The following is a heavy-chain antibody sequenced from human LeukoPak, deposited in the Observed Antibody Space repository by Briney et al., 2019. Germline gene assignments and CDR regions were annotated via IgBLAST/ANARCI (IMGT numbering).Heavy chain of an antibody. D-gene: IGHD1-14*01. J-gene: IGHJ4*02. CDR1: GFTFSSYW. CDR3: ARINQADDY. CDR2: INPGGSSI. V-gene: IGHV3-74*01. Sequence: GGSLRLSCGASGFTFSSYWMHWVRQVPGKGLVWVARINPGGSSITYADSVKGRFTISRDNAKNTLYLQMDSLRAEDTGVYYCARINQADDYWGQGTLVTVTS.